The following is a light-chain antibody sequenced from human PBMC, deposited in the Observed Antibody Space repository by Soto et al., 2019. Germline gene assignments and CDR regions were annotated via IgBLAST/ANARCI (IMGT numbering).Light chain of an antibody. CDR1: SGHSSYA. V-gene: IGLV4-69*02. CDR3: QTWGTGIRV. Sequence: QPVLTQSPSASASLGASVKLTCTLSSGHSSYAIAWHQQQPEKGPRYLLKVNSDGRYSKGDGIPDRFSGSSSGAERYLTSSGLQSEDEADYYCQTWGTGIRVFGGGTKLTVL. J-gene: IGLJ2*01. CDR2: VNSDGRY.